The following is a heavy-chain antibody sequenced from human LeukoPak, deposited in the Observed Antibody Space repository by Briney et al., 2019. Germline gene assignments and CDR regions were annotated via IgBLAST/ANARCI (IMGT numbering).Heavy chain of an antibody. CDR1: GYTFTTYD. D-gene: IGHD6-19*01. CDR3: ARGRGSGHKENWFDA. CDR2: MNPVSGNT. V-gene: IGHV1-8*01. Sequence: WASVKVSCKASGYTFTTYDINSVRQATGQGLEWMGWMNPVSGNTGYVQKFQGRVTMTRNTSISTAYMELSSLKSEDTAVYYCARGRGSGHKENWFDAWGQGTLVTVSS. J-gene: IGHJ5*02.